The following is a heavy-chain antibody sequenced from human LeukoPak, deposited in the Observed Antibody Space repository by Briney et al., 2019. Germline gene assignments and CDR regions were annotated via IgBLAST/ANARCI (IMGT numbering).Heavy chain of an antibody. CDR3: ARSGPIDY. CDR2: INQDAGEK. CDR1: GFTFSSYA. J-gene: IGHJ4*01. D-gene: IGHD3-10*01. Sequence: GGSLRLSCAASGFTFSSYAMSWVRQAPGKGLEWVANINQDAGEKYYADSVRGGFTISRDNTRNSLYLQVNSLRGEDAASYYCARSGPIDYWGQGTLVTVSS. V-gene: IGHV3-7*01.